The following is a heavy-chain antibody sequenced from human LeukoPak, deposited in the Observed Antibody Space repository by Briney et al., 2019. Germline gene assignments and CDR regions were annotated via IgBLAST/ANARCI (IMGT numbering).Heavy chain of an antibody. CDR2: INSDGSST. CDR3: ARDGLYYYDSSADDAFDI. V-gene: IGHV3-74*01. Sequence: GGSLRLSCAASGFTFSSYWMHWVRQAPGKGLVWVSRINSDGSSTSYADSVKGRFTISRDNAKNTLYPQMNSLRAEDTAVYYCARDGLYYYDSSADDAFDIWGQGTMVTVSS. J-gene: IGHJ3*02. D-gene: IGHD3-22*01. CDR1: GFTFSSYW.